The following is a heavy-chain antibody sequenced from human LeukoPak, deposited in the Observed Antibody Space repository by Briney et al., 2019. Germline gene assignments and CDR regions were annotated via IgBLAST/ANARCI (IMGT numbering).Heavy chain of an antibody. J-gene: IGHJ5*02. V-gene: IGHV1-2*02. D-gene: IGHD1-26*01. CDR2: INPNSGGT. Sequence: GASVKVSCKASGYTFTGYYMHWVRQAPGQGLEWMGWINPNSGGTNYAQKFQGRVTTTRDTSISTAYMELSRLRSDDTAVYYCARDAALIVGATTLNWFDPWGQGTLVTVSS. CDR1: GYTFTGYY. CDR3: ARDAALIVGATTLNWFDP.